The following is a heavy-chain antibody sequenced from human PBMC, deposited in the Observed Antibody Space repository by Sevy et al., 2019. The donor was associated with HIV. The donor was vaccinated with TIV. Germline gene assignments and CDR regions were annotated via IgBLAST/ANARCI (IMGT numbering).Heavy chain of an antibody. V-gene: IGHV3-7*01. CDR3: VRAIGAAGSY. CDR2: IKEDGSVK. D-gene: IGHD6-13*01. J-gene: IGHJ4*02. CDR1: GFTFSSYW. Sequence: GGSLRLSREASGFTFSSYWMSWVRQAPGKGLEWVANIKEDGSVKYYVDSVKGRFTISRDNAKNSVYLQMNSLRAEDTALYYCVRAIGAAGSYWGQGTLVTVSS.